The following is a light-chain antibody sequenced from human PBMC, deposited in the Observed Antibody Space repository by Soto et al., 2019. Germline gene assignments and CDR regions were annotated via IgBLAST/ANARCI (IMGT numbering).Light chain of an antibody. CDR2: GVT. Sequence: QSALAQPPSASGSPGQSVTISCTGSGSDIGAYNFVSWYQQHPGKAPKLMIFGVTERPSGVPDRFSGSKSGNTASLTVSGLQADDEAVYYCAAWDDSLSGSWVFGGGTKLTVL. V-gene: IGLV2-8*01. J-gene: IGLJ3*02. CDR1: GSDIGAYNF. CDR3: AAWDDSLSGSWV.